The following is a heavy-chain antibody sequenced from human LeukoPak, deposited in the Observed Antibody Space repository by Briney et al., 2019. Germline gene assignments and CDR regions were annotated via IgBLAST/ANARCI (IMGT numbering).Heavy chain of an antibody. Sequence: PSETLSLTCAVSGGSISSGGYSWSWIRQPPGKGLEWIGYIYHSGSTYYNPSLKSRVTISVDRSKNQFSLKLSSVTAADTAVYYCARAGSYDLWSGYIYAHGPTPNGAFDYWGQGTLVTVSS. V-gene: IGHV4-30-2*01. J-gene: IGHJ4*02. CDR2: IYHSGST. CDR1: GGSISSGGYS. CDR3: ARAGSYDLWSGYIYAHGPTPNGAFDY. D-gene: IGHD3-3*01.